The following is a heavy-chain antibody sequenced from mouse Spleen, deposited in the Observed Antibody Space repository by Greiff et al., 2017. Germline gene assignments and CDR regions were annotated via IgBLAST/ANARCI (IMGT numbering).Heavy chain of an antibody. D-gene: IGHD1-1*01. CDR2: IYPRSGNT. J-gene: IGHJ4*01. CDR3: ARELRG. CDR1: GYTFTSYG. Sequence: QVQLQQSGAELARPGASVKLSCKASGYTFTSYGISWVKQRTGQGLEWIGEIYPRSGNTYYNEKFKGKATLTADKSSSTAYMELRSLTSEDSAVYFCARELRGWGQGTSVTVSS. V-gene: IGHV1-81*01.